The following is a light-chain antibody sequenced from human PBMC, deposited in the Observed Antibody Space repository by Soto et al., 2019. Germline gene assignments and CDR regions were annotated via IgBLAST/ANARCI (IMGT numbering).Light chain of an antibody. J-gene: IGKJ4*01. V-gene: IGKV3-20*01. Sequence: EIVLTQSPGTLSLSPGERATLSCRASQSVSSSYLAWYQQKPGQAPRLLIYGASSRATGIPDRFSGSGSGTDCTLTISRREPEEWAVDYWHQYDSSPLTFGGGTKVEIK. CDR3: HQYDSSPLT. CDR1: QSVSSSY. CDR2: GAS.